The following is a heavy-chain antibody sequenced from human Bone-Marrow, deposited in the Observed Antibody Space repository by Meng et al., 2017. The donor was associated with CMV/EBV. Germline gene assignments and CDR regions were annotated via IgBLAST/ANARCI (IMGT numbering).Heavy chain of an antibody. Sequence: GGSLRLSCAVSGFTFDSSTMHWVRQAPGKGLEWVALIYHNGRMKSYADSVKGRFTISRDDSMRIVYVQMNSLRVEDTALYYCVRESPSDGTGGFAAWGQGTLVTFSS. V-gene: IGHV3-30*04. D-gene: IGHD1-1*01. CDR2: IYHNGRMK. J-gene: IGHJ5*02. CDR1: GFTFDSST. CDR3: VRESPSDGTGGFAA.